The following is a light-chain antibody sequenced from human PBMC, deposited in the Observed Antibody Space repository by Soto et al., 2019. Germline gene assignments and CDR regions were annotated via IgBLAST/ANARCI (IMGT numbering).Light chain of an antibody. CDR3: QQSYSHLIT. Sequence: DIQMTQSPSSLSASVGDSFNMTCRASQTVRVSLNWYQKKPGKAPKLLIFRASTLENGVPPRFSGGGSGTDFTLTINGLQPEDFATYYCQQSYSHLITFGQGTRLEIK. V-gene: IGKV1-39*01. J-gene: IGKJ5*01. CDR1: QTVRVS. CDR2: RAS.